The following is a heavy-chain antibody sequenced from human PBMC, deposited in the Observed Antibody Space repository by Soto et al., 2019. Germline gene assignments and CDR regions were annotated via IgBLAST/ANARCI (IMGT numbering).Heavy chain of an antibody. CDR2: VYYSGST. V-gene: IGHV4-31*03. J-gene: IGHJ6*02. CDR1: GGSISSGGYY. CDR3: ARDLWGNYYGSGSYYYYYGMDV. Sequence: SETLSLTCTVSGGSISSGGYYWSWIRQHPGKGLEWIGYVYYSGSTYYNPSLKSRVTISVDTSKNQFSLKLSSVTAADTAVYYCARDLWGNYYGSGSYYYYYGMDVWGQGTTVTVSS. D-gene: IGHD3-10*01.